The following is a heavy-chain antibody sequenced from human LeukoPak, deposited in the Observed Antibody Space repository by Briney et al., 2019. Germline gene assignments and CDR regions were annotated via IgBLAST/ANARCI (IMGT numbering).Heavy chain of an antibody. CDR2: IIPIFGTA. J-gene: IGHJ5*02. CDR1: GGTFSSYA. CDR3: ARGGVVVPAAIAWFDP. D-gene: IGHD2-2*01. Sequence: SVKVSCKASGGTFSSYAISWVRQAPGQGLEWMGGIIPIFGTANYAQKFQGRVTITADESTSTAYMELSSLRSEDTAVYYCARGGVVVPAAIAWFDPWGQGTLVTVSS. V-gene: IGHV1-69*13.